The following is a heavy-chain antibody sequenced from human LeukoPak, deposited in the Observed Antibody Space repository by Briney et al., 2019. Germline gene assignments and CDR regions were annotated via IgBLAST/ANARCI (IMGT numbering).Heavy chain of an antibody. CDR3: AKDLFAYDFTHFDY. J-gene: IGHJ4*02. Sequence: GGSLRLSCAASGFTFDDYAMHWVRQAPGKGLEWVSGISWNSGSIGYADSVKGRFTISRDNAKNSLYLQMNSLRAEDTALYYCAKDLFAYDFTHFDYWGQGTLVTVSS. V-gene: IGHV3-9*01. CDR2: ISWNSGSI. D-gene: IGHD3-3*01. CDR1: GFTFDDYA.